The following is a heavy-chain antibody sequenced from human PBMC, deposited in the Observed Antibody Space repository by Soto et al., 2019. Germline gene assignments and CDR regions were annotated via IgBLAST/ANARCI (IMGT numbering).Heavy chain of an antibody. J-gene: IGHJ2*01. D-gene: IGHD3-10*01. CDR1: GFSFSSYA. CDR3: AKTLRAVTMVRGLVEVYWYFDL. Sequence: GGSLRLSCAASGFSFSSYAMSWVSQAPGKGLEWVSVISRGGGSTYYADSVKGRFTISRDNSKNTLYLQVNSLRAEDTAVYYCAKTLRAVTMVRGLVEVYWYFDLWGRGTLVTVS. CDR2: ISRGGGST. V-gene: IGHV3-23*01.